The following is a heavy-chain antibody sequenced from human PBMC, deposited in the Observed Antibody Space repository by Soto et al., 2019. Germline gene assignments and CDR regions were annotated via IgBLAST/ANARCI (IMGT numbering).Heavy chain of an antibody. CDR1: GFTFSSYA. D-gene: IGHD4-4*01. CDR3: AKVFSLQQLVSDYFDA. J-gene: IGHJ4*02. CDR2: ISGSGETT. Sequence: GGSLRLSCAASGFTFSSYAMTWVRQAPGKGLEWVSGISGSGETTYYADSMEGRFTISRDNSKNTLYLQMNSLRADDTAVYFCAKVFSLQQLVSDYFDAWGQGTQVTVAS. V-gene: IGHV3-23*01.